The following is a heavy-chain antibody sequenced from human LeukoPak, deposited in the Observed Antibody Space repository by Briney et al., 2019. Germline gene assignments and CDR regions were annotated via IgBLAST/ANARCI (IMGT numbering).Heavy chain of an antibody. CDR2: INHSRST. D-gene: IGHD4-11*01. CDR3: ARGGSTVTTYYFDY. V-gene: IGHV4-34*01. CDR1: GGSFSGYY. J-gene: IGHJ4*02. Sequence: SETLSLTCAVYGGSFSGYYWSWIRQPPGKGLEWIGEINHSRSTNYNPSLKSRVTISVDTSKNQFSLKLSSVTAADTAVYYCARGGSTVTTYYFDYWGQGTLVTVSS.